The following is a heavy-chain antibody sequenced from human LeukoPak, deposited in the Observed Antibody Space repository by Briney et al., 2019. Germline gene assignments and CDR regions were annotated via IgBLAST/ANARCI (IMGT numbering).Heavy chain of an antibody. CDR1: GFTFSNAY. CDR3: ITPLPYSAQ. J-gene: IGHJ4*02. D-gene: IGHD2-21*01. Sequence: GGSLRLSCAASGFTFSNAYMNWVRQAPGKGLEWVGRIKPKTDGETTVYAAPVKDRFSIPRDDSKSMMYLQMNSLKTEDTAVYYCITPLPYSAQGGQGTLVTVSS. CDR2: IKPKTDGETT. V-gene: IGHV3-15*07.